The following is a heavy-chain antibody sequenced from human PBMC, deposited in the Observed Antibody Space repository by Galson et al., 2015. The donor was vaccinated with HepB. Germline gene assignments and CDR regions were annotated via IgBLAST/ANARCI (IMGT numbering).Heavy chain of an antibody. V-gene: IGHV1-24*01. CDR3: ATSIPLLMGIVVVITTFGAFDI. J-gene: IGHJ3*02. D-gene: IGHD3-22*01. CDR2: FDPEDGET. CDR1: GYTLTELS. Sequence: SVKVSCKVSGYTLTELSMHWVRQAPGKGLEWMGGFDPEDGETIYAQKFQGRVTMTEDTSTDTAYMELSSLRSEDTAVYYCATSIPLLMGIVVVITTFGAFDIWGQGTMVTVSS.